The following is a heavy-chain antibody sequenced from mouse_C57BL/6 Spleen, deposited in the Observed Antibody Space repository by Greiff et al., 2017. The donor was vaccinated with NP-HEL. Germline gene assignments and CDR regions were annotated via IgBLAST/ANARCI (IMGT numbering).Heavy chain of an antibody. J-gene: IGHJ2*01. CDR3: NTFHTVVATDYFDY. CDR1: GFNIKDDY. CDR2: IDPENGDT. V-gene: IGHV14-4*01. D-gene: IGHD1-1*01. Sequence: EVQLQQFGAELVRPGASVKLSCTASGFNIKDDYMHWVKQRPEQGLEWIGWIDPENGDTEYASKFQGKATITADTSSNTAYLQLTSLTSEDAAVYYWNTFHTVVATDYFDYWGQGTTLTVSS.